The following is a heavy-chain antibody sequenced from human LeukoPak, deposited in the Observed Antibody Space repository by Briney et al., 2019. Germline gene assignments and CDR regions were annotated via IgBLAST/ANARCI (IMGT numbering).Heavy chain of an antibody. Sequence: PSETLSLTCTVSGGSISSSSYYWGWIRQPPGKGLEWIGSIYYSGSTYYNPSLKSRVTIFVDTSKNQFSLKLSSVTAADTAVYYCARLISDRVTVVTHFDYWGQGTLVTVSS. CDR1: GGSISSSSYY. V-gene: IGHV4-39*01. D-gene: IGHD4-23*01. CDR2: IYYSGST. J-gene: IGHJ4*02. CDR3: ARLISDRVTVVTHFDY.